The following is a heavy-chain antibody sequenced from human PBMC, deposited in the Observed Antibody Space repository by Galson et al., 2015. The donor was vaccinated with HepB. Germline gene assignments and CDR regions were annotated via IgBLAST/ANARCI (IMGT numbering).Heavy chain of an antibody. CDR1: GGTFSSYA. D-gene: IGHD3-22*01. Sequence: SVKVSCKASGGTFSSYAISWVRQAPGQGLEWMGGIIPIFGTANYAQKFQGRVTITADESTSTAYMELSSLRSEDTAVYYCAREGLLRHLKYFQHWGQGTLVTVSS. V-gene: IGHV1-69*13. CDR2: IIPIFGTA. CDR3: AREGLLRHLKYFQH. J-gene: IGHJ1*01.